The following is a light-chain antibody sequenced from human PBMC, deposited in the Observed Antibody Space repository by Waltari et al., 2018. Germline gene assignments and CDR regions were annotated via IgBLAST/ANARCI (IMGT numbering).Light chain of an antibody. Sequence: QSALTQPPSPSGSPGQSVTISCIGSSSDVIPYNYVSWYQQHPGKAPKLIIYEVSRRPSGVPDRFSGSKSGNTASLTVSGLQAEDEADYYCSSNAIGSNQFYVFGTGTKVTVL. CDR3: SSNAIGSNQFYV. CDR1: SSDVIPYNY. J-gene: IGLJ1*01. CDR2: EVS. V-gene: IGLV2-8*01.